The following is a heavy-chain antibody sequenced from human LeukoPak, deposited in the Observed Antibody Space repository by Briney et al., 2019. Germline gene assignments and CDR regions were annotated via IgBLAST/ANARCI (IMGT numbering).Heavy chain of an antibody. V-gene: IGHV3-48*01. J-gene: IGHJ3*02. Sequence: PGGSLRLSCAASGFIFSSYSMNWVRQAPGKGLEWVSYISSSSSTIYYTDSVKGRFTISRDNAKNSLYLQMSSLRAEDTAVYYCVRDHHRRHYDSQARDTFDIWGQGTMVTVSS. CDR2: ISSSSSTI. D-gene: IGHD3-22*01. CDR3: VRDHHRRHYDSQARDTFDI. CDR1: GFIFSSYS.